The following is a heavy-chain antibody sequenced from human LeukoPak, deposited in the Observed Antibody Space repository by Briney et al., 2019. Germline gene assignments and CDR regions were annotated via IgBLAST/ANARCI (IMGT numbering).Heavy chain of an antibody. CDR1: GYTFTGYY. D-gene: IGHD1-1*01. Sequence: ASVKVSCKASGYTFTGYYMHWVRHAPGQGLEWMGWINPNSGGTNYAQKFQGRVTMTRDTSISTAYMELSRLRSDGTAVYYCARVRGQLERLGGRKYYFDYWGQGTLVTVSS. V-gene: IGHV1-2*02. J-gene: IGHJ4*02. CDR2: INPNSGGT. CDR3: ARVRGQLERLGGRKYYFDY.